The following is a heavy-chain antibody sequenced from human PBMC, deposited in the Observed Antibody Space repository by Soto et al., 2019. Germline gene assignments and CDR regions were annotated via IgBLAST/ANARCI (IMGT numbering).Heavy chain of an antibody. D-gene: IGHD2-21*02. CDR3: ASVTTIWSN. Sequence: QIQVVQSGAEVKEPGASVKVSCMASGYSSSNYYTHWVRQAPGQGLEWMGIVNPNGASTNYAQRFQGRVTLTRDTSTNTDYMELSRLTSDDTAAYFCASVTTIWSNWGQGTLVTVSS. CDR2: VNPNGAST. CDR1: GYSSSNYY. V-gene: IGHV1-46*01. J-gene: IGHJ4*02.